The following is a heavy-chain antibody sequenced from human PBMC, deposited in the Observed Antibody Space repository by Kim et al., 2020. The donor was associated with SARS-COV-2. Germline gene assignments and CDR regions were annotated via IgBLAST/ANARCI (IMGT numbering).Heavy chain of an antibody. CDR3: AKGVYYYGSGSLDY. V-gene: IGHV3-23*01. Sequence: ADSVKGRFTISRVNSKNTLYLQMNSLRAEDTAVYYCAKGVYYYGSGSLDYWGQGTLVTVSS. D-gene: IGHD3-10*01. J-gene: IGHJ4*02.